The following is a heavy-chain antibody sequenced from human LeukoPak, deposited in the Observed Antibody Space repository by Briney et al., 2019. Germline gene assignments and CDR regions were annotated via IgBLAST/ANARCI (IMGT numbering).Heavy chain of an antibody. CDR3: ATTKQARRYFDY. CDR2: INPSGGNT. CDR1: GFTFSSNP. J-gene: IGHJ4*02. Sequence: PGGSLRLSCAGSGFTFSSNPLRWVRQAPGKGLEWVSAINPSGGNTYYADSVRGRFTISRDNSKNTLYLRMNTLRAEDTAVYYCATTKQARRYFDYWGQGTLVTVSS. D-gene: IGHD1-1*01. V-gene: IGHV3-23*01.